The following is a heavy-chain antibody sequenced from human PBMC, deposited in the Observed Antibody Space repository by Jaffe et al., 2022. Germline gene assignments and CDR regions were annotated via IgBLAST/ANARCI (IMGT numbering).Heavy chain of an antibody. V-gene: IGHV4-39*01. CDR3: ARRLWLAPFDY. Sequence: QLQLQESGPGLVKPSETLSLTCTVSGGSISSSSYYWGWIRQPPGKGLEWIGSIYYSGSTYYNPSLKSRVTISVDTSKNQFSLKLSSVTAADTAVYYCARRLWLAPFDYWGQGTLVTVSS. CDR1: GGSISSSSYY. J-gene: IGHJ4*02. CDR2: IYYSGST. D-gene: IGHD6-19*01.